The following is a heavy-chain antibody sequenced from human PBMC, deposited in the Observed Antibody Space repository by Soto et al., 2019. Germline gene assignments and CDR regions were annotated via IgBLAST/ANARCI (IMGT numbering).Heavy chain of an antibody. CDR3: AKAWRSNWGAFDI. V-gene: IGHV3-23*01. Sequence: EVQLLESGGGLVQPGGSLRLSCAASGFTFSSYAMSWVRQAPGKGLEWVSAISGSGGSTYYADSVKGRFTISRDNSKNTLYLQMNSLRVEDTAVYYCAKAWRSNWGAFDIWGQGTMVTVSS. CDR2: ISGSGGST. CDR1: GFTFSSYA. D-gene: IGHD3-16*01. J-gene: IGHJ3*02.